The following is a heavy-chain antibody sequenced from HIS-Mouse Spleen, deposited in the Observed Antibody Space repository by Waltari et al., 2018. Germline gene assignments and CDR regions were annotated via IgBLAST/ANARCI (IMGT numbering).Heavy chain of an antibody. CDR2: ISYDGSNK. CDR3: ARGAVAGDAFDI. Sequence: QVQLVESGGGVVQPGRSLRLPWAAPGFPFSRSARHWVRQAPGKGLEWWAVISYDGSNKYYADSVKGRFTISRDNSKNTLYLQMNSLRAEDTAVYYCARGAVAGDAFDIWGQGTMVTVSS. CDR1: GFPFSRSA. D-gene: IGHD6-19*01. J-gene: IGHJ3*02. V-gene: IGHV3-30*04.